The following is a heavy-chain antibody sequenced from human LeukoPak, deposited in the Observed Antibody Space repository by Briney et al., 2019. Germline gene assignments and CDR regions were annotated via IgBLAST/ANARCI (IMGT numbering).Heavy chain of an antibody. V-gene: IGHV1-8*01. CDR1: GYTFTSYD. CDR2: MNPNSGNT. J-gene: IGHJ4*02. Sequence: ASVKVSCKASGYTFTSYDINWVRQATGQGLEWMGWMNPNSGNTGYAQKFQGRVTVTRDTSTSTVHMELSGLRSEDTAVYYCARDQEAFDYWGQGTLVTVSS. CDR3: ARDQEAFDY.